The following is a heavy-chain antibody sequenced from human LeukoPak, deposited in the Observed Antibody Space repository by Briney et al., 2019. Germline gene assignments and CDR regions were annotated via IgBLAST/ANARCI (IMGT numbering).Heavy chain of an antibody. V-gene: IGHV1-2*02. Sequence: ASVKVSCKASGYTFTGYYMHWVRQAPGQGREWVGWINPNRGGTNYAQKFQGRVTMTRDTSISTAYMELSRLRPDDTAVYYCARQATPLAAFDIWGQETLVTVSS. CDR2: INPNRGGT. J-gene: IGHJ3*02. CDR3: ARQATPLAAFDI. D-gene: IGHD5-12*01. CDR1: GYTFTGYY.